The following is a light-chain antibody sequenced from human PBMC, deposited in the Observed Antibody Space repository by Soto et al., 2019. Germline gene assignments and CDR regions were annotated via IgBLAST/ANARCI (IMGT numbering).Light chain of an antibody. CDR2: AAS. V-gene: IGKV1-39*01. CDR3: QQSYNAHRT. J-gene: IGKJ1*01. Sequence: DIQMTQSPYSLSASVGDRVTITCRASQSISNYLNWYQQKPGKAPRLLIHAASSLQSGLPSRFSGSGSGTDFTLTISSLQTEDFAIYYCQQSYNAHRTFGPGTKVEIK. CDR1: QSISNY.